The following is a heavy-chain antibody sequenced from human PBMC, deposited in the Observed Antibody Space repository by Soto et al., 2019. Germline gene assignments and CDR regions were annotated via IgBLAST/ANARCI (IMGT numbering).Heavy chain of an antibody. J-gene: IGHJ3*01. V-gene: IGHV3-23*01. CDR2: ISGNTVTI. Sequence: EVQLLESGGGLVQPGGSLRLSCTASGFSFSSYAMSWVRQAPGKGLEGVSVISGNTVTIHYADSVKGRFTNSRDNAKNPLYRQMNSLRAEDTAVYYCAKGRKGYHDSIGSPWTFDVWGHGTMVTVSP. CDR3: AKGRKGYHDSIGSPWTFDV. CDR1: GFSFSSYA. D-gene: IGHD3-22*01.